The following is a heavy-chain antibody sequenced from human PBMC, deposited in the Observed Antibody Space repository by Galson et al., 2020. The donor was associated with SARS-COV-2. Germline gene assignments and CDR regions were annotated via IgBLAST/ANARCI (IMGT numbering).Heavy chain of an antibody. CDR1: IGSMTSHY. CDR3: AKLAEGRRSSEYY. CDR2: ISYTGSP. J-gene: IGHJ4*02. V-gene: IGHV4-59*08. D-gene: IGHD1-26*01. Sequence: ETSETLSLTCAVSIGSMTSHYWSWIRQAPGKGLEWIGYISYTGSPTYNPSLKSRVTISIDTSKNQFHLKLTSVTAADTALYYCAKLAEGRRSSEYYWGQGTLVTVSS.